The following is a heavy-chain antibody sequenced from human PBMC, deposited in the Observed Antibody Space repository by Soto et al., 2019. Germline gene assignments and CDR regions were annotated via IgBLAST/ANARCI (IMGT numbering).Heavy chain of an antibody. CDR2: INPNSGGT. CDR1: GYTFTGYY. D-gene: IGHD4-17*01. Sequence: ASVKVSCKASGYTFTGYYMHWVLQAPGQGLEWMGWINPNSGGTNYAQKFQGRVTMTRDTSISTAYMELSRLRSDDTAVYYCARVPPYGDYFDYWGQGTLVTVSS. J-gene: IGHJ4*02. V-gene: IGHV1-2*02. CDR3: ARVPPYGDYFDY.